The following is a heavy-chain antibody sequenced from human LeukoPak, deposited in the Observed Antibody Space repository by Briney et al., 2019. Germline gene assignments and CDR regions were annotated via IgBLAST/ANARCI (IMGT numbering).Heavy chain of an antibody. J-gene: IGHJ4*02. D-gene: IGHD3-10*01. CDR1: EYTFTSYA. CDR3: ARGGESVYFDY. CDR2: INAGNGNT. V-gene: IGHV1-3*01. Sequence: GASVKVSCKASEYTFTSYAMHWVRQAPGQRLEWMGWINAGNGNTKYSQKFQGRVTITRDTSASTAYMELSSLRSEDTAVYYCARGGESVYFDYWGQGTLVTVSS.